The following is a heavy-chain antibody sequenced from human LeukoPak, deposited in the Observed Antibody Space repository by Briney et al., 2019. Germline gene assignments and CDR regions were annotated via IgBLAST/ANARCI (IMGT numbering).Heavy chain of an antibody. CDR3: ASYYGYYAFDI. CDR1: GGTFSSYA. J-gene: IGHJ3*02. V-gene: IGHV1-69*04. CDR2: IIPILGIA. Sequence: SVKVSCKASGGTFSSYAISWVRQAPGQGLEWMGRIIPILGIANYAQKFQGRVTITADKSTSTVYMELSSLRSEDTAVYYCASYYGYYAFDIWGQGTMVTVSS. D-gene: IGHD3-22*01.